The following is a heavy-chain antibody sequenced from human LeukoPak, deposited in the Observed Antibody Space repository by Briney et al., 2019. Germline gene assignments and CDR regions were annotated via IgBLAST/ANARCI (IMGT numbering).Heavy chain of an antibody. CDR2: IIPIFGTA. Sequence: GASVKVSCKASGGTFSSYAISWVRQAPGQGREWMGGIIPIFGTANYAQKFQGRVTITTDESTSTAYMELSSLRSEDTAVYYCARSLYCSSTSCDRFDYWGQGTLVTVSS. CDR3: ARSLYCSSTSCDRFDY. D-gene: IGHD2-2*01. CDR1: GGTFSSYA. J-gene: IGHJ4*02. V-gene: IGHV1-69*05.